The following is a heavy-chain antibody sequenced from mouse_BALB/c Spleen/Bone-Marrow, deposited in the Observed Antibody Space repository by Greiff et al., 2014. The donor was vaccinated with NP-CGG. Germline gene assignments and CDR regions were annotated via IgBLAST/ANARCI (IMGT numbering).Heavy chain of an antibody. CDR3: ARGGMTPFDF. D-gene: IGHD2-13*01. Sequence: EVQGVESGGGLVKPGGSLKLSCEASGITVSSYAMSRVRQTPEKRLEWVASIGSGGRKHYPDSVEGRLTISRDNARNILYLQVSSLRSEDTAMYYCARGGMTPFDFWGQGITLTVSS. J-gene: IGHJ2*01. CDR2: IGSGGRK. CDR1: GITVSSYA. V-gene: IGHV5-6-5*01.